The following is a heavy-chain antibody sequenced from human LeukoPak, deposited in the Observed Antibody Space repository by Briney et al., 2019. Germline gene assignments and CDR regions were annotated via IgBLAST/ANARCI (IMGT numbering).Heavy chain of an antibody. Sequence: GGSLRLSCAASGFTFSSYAMSWVRQAPGKGLEWVSGISISVGSTHYADSVKGRFTISRDNSKNTLYLQMNSLRAEDTAVYYCAKDQSVGAWYFDLWGRGTLVTVSS. J-gene: IGHJ2*01. CDR2: ISISVGST. CDR1: GFTFSSYA. V-gene: IGHV3-23*01. CDR3: AKDQSVGAWYFDL.